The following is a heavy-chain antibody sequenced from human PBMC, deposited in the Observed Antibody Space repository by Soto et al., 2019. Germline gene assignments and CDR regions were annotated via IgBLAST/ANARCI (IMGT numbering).Heavy chain of an antibody. CDR2: ISAYNANT. CDR3: AGDRLGATGDY. D-gene: IGHD1-26*01. CDR1: GYTFTSYG. J-gene: IGHJ4*02. Sequence: ASVKVSCKASGYTFTSYGISWVRQAPGQGLEWMGWISAYNANTNYAQKLQGRVTMTTDTSTSTSYMELRSLRSDDTAVYFCAGDRLGATGDYWGQGTLVTSPQ. V-gene: IGHV1-18*01.